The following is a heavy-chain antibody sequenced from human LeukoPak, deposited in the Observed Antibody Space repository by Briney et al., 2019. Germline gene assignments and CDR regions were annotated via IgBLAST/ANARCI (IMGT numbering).Heavy chain of an antibody. CDR2: INAGNGNT. V-gene: IGHV1-3*01. CDR1: GYTFTSYA. D-gene: IGHD3-3*01. CDR3: ARDIGDYDFWSGDAFDV. Sequence: ASVKVSCKASGYTFTSYAMHWVRQAPGQRLEWMGWINAGNGNTKYSQKFQGRVTITRDTSASTAYMELSSLRSEDTAVYYCARDIGDYDFWSGDAFDVWGQGTMVTVSS. J-gene: IGHJ3*01.